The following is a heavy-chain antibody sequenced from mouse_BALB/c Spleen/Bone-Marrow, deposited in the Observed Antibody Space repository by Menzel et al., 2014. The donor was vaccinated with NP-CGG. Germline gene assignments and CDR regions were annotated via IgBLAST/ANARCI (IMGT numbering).Heavy chain of an antibody. Sequence: VKLMESGAELMKPGASVKISCKATGYIFSSYWIEWVKQRPGHGLEWIGEILPGISTNYNEKFKGKATFTADTSSNTAYMRLSSLTSEDSAVYYCARGISYHFDYWGQGTTLTVSS. J-gene: IGHJ2*01. CDR1: GYIFSSYW. CDR2: ILPGIST. CDR3: ARGISYHFDY. D-gene: IGHD5-1*01. V-gene: IGHV1-9*01.